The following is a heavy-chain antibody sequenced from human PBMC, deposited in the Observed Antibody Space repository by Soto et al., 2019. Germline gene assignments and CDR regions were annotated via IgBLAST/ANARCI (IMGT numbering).Heavy chain of an antibody. J-gene: IGHJ5*02. Sequence: ESGGGVVQPGRSLRLSCAASGFTFSSYAMHWVRQAPGKGLEWVAVISYDGSNKYYADSVKGRFTISRDNSKNTLYLQMNSLRAEDTAVYYCARDPRSGGDYVNWFGPWGQGTLVTVSS. CDR2: ISYDGSNK. D-gene: IGHD4-17*01. CDR1: GFTFSSYA. V-gene: IGHV3-30-3*01. CDR3: ARDPRSGGDYVNWFGP.